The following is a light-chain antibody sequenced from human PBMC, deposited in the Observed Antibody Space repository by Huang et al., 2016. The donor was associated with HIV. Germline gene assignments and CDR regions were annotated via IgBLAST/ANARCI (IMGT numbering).Light chain of an antibody. CDR2: GAS. J-gene: IGKJ4*01. CDR3: QHYNNWPPLVT. Sequence: EMVMTQSPVTLSVSPGERATVSCRASQSINSNLAWYQQKPGQAPRLLIYGASTRANGIPARFRGSGSGTEFTLTISSLQSEDFAFYYCQHYNNWPPLVTFGGGTKVEIK. CDR1: QSINSN. V-gene: IGKV3-15*01.